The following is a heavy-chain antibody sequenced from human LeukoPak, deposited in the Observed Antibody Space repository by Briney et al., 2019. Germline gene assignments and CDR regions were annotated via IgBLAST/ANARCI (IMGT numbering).Heavy chain of an antibody. CDR1: GFTFDDYG. V-gene: IGHV3-20*04. D-gene: IGHD2-21*01. CDR3: ARDQGGYCGGDCYYYGMDV. J-gene: IGHJ6*02. CDR2: INWNSGST. Sequence: PGGSLRLSCAASGFTFDDYGMSWVRQAPGKGLEWVSGINWNSGSTGYADSVKGRFTISRDNAKNSLYLQMNSLRAEDTALYYCARDQGGYCGGDCYYYGMDVWGQGTTATVSS.